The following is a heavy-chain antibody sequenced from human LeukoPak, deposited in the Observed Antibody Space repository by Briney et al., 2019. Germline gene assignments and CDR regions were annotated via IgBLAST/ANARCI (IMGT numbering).Heavy chain of an antibody. CDR1: GGSISTFY. CDR2: ISYGGAT. Sequence: SETLSLTCTVSGGSISTFYWSWIRQPPGKQLEWIGYISYGGATSYNPSLERRVTISVNSPKNYFSLRLTSLTAADTALYYCARHGGTIDYFDYWGPGSLVTVSS. D-gene: IGHD1-26*01. J-gene: IGHJ4*02. CDR3: ARHGGTIDYFDY. V-gene: IGHV4-59*08.